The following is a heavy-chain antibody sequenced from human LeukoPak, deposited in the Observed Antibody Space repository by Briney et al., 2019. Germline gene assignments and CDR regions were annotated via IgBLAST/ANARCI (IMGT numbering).Heavy chain of an antibody. CDR1: GGSISSYY. D-gene: IGHD3-22*01. CDR3: ARHYDYYDSSGSDY. Sequence: SETLSLTCTVSGGSISSYYWSWIRQPAGKGLEWIGSIYYGGSTYYNPSLKSRVTISVDTSKNQFSLKLSSVTAADTAVYYCARHYDYYDSSGSDYWGQGTLVTVSS. V-gene: IGHV4-59*05. CDR2: IYYGGST. J-gene: IGHJ4*02.